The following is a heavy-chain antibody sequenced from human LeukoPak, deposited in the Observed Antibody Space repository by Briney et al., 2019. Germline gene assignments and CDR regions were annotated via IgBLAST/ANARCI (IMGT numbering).Heavy chain of an antibody. V-gene: IGHV5-10-1*01. CDR1: GYSFTRYW. Sequence: GESLRTSCKGSGYSFTRYWISWVRQMPGKGLEGMGRIDPRYSYTNYSPSFQGHVTISADKSISTAYLQWSSLKASATAMYYCARQRLEELGYYYGMDVWGKGTTVTVSS. J-gene: IGHJ6*04. CDR3: ARQRLEELGYYYGMDV. D-gene: IGHD6-25*01. CDR2: IDPRYSYT.